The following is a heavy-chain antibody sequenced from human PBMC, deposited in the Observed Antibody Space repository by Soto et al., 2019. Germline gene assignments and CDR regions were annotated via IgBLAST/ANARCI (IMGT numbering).Heavy chain of an antibody. CDR3: VKDKLYGTEPDFDY. D-gene: IGHD1-7*01. V-gene: IGHV3-30*14. CDR1: GFTFSSYA. J-gene: IGHJ4*02. Sequence: GGSLRLSCAASGFTFSSYAMHWVRQAPGKGLEWVAVISYDGSNKYYADSVKGRFTISRDNSKNTLYLQMSSLRAEDTAVYYCVKDKLYGTEPDFDYWGQGTLVTAPQ. CDR2: ISYDGSNK.